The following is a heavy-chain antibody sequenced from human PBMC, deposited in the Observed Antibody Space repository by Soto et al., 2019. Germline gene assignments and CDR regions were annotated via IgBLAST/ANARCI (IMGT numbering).Heavy chain of an antibody. CDR1: GGMFSTYA. V-gene: IGHV1-69*06. J-gene: IGHJ5*02. Sequence: QVQLGQSGAEVKRPGSSVKVSCKASGGMFSTYAFSWVRQAPGQGLEWMGQIIPMFGSPNYAQKLQGRVTITADKSTSTAYMELNHLRSDDTAVYYCAGGGKEYGYIFDPWGQGTLVDVSS. CDR2: IIPMFGSP. D-gene: IGHD5-18*01. CDR3: AGGGKEYGYIFDP.